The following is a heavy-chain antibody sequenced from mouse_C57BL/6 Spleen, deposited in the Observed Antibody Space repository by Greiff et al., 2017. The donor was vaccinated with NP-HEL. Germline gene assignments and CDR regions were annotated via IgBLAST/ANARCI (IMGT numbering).Heavy chain of an antibody. Sequence: QVQLQQPGTELVKPGASVKLSCKASGYTFTSYWMHWVKQRPGQGLEWIGNINPSNGDTNYNENLKNKDTLTVDKSSSTAYMHLSSLTSEDSAVYCCARDSGYACDYWGQGTTLTVSS. D-gene: IGHD3-2*02. CDR3: ARDSGYACDY. V-gene: IGHV1-53*01. CDR2: INPSNGDT. J-gene: IGHJ2*01. CDR1: GYTFTSYW.